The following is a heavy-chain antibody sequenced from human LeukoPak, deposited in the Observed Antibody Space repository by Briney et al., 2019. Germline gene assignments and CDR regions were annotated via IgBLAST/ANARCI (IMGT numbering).Heavy chain of an antibody. CDR3: AKGVEDSGIYYYYYMDV. CDR2: VSGSGVST. V-gene: IGHV3-23*01. D-gene: IGHD2-15*01. CDR1: GFTFSSYTFSTYA. J-gene: IGHJ6*03. Sequence: GGSLRLSCAASGFTFSSYTFSTYAMSWVRQAPGKGLEWVSAVSGSGVSTYYADSVKGRLTISRDNSKNTLYLQMNGLRAEDTAVYYCAKGVEDSGIYYYYYMDVWGKGTTATVSS.